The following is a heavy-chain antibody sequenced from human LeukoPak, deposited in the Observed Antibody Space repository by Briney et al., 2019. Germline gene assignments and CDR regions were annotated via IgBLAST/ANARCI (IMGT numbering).Heavy chain of an antibody. CDR2: INHSGST. J-gene: IGHJ4*02. V-gene: IGHV4-34*01. CDR3: ATFDGAGYCSSTSCYSQGDY. D-gene: IGHD2-2*01. CDR1: GGSFSGYY. Sequence: PSETLSLTCAVYGGSFSGYYWSWIRQPPGKGLEWIGEINHSGSTNYNPSLKSRVTISVDTSKNLFSLKLSSVTAADTAVYYCATFDGAGYCSSTSCYSQGDYWGQGTLVTVSS.